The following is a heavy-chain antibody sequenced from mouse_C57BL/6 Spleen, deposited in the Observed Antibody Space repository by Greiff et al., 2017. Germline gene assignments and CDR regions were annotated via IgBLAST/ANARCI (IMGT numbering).Heavy chain of an antibody. CDR1: GYAFSSSW. J-gene: IGHJ3*01. CDR2: IYPGDGAT. CDR3: ARGNYYGSSYSWFAY. D-gene: IGHD1-1*01. V-gene: IGHV1-82*01. Sequence: QVHVKQSGPELVKPGASVKISCKASGYAFSSSWMNWVKQRPGKGLEWIGRIYPGDGATNYNGKFKGKATLTADKSSSTAYMQLSSLTSEDSAVYVCARGNYYGSSYSWFAYWGQGTLVTVSA.